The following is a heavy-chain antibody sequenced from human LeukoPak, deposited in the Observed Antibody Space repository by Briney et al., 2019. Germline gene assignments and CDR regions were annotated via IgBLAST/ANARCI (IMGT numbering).Heavy chain of an antibody. J-gene: IGHJ4*02. D-gene: IGHD3-16*02. CDR1: GXXXSTYA. V-gene: IGHV3-23*01. CDR3: AKSLYGGCDY. CDR2: VNGNGGST. Sequence: SLRLXXXASGXXXSTYAXSWVRQAPGKGLEWVSGVNGNGGSTSYADSVKGRFTIFRDNSKNTVYLQMNSLRVEDTAVYYCAKSLYGGCDYWGQGTVVTVSS.